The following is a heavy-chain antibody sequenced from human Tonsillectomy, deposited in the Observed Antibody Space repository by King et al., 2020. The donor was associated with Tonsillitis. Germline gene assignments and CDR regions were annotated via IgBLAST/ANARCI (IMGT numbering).Heavy chain of an antibody. V-gene: IGHV3-9*01. D-gene: IGHD4-11*01. CDR2: INWNSDTI. J-gene: IGHJ6*02. CDR1: EFIFDDYA. CDR3: VKDMASTITTVYYGLDV. Sequence: VQLVESGGGLVQPGRSLRLSCEASEFIFDDYAMHWVRQAPGKGLEWVSGINWNSDTIGYADSVKGRFTISRDNAKNSLYLQMNSLRAEDTALYFCVKDMASTITTVYYGLDVWGQGTTVTVSS.